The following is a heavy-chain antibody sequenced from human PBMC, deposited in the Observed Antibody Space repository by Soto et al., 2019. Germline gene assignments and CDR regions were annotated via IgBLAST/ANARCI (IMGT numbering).Heavy chain of an antibody. CDR2: IDSDGSST. CDR3: ARGRPYGMDV. V-gene: IGHV3-74*01. Sequence: HPGGSLRLSCAASGFTFGSYWMNWVRQAPGKGLVWVSRIDSDGSSTTYADSVKGRFTTSRDNAKNTLYLQMSSLRVEDTAVYYCARGRPYGMDVWGQGNTVTVSS. J-gene: IGHJ6*02. CDR1: GFTFGSYW.